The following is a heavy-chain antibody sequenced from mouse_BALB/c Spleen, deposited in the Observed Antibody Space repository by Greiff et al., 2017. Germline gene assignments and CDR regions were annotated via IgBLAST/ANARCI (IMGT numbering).Heavy chain of an antibody. Sequence: VMLVESGPGLVAPSQSLSITCTVSGFSLTSYGVHWVRQPPGKGLEWLGVIWAGGSTNYNSALMSRLSISKDNSKSQVFLKMNSLQTDDTAMYYCAREGSSYHYFDYWGQGTTLTVSS. J-gene: IGHJ2*01. CDR3: AREGSSYHYFDY. CDR2: IWAGGST. V-gene: IGHV2-9*02. D-gene: IGHD1-1*01. CDR1: GFSLTSYG.